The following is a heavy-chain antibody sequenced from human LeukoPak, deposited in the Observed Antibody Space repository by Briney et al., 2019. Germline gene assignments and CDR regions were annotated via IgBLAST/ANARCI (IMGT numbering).Heavy chain of an antibody. CDR3: ASLKEWLLLGGFDY. V-gene: IGHV3-30*03. D-gene: IGHD3-22*01. CDR1: GFTFRTSA. CDR2: ISYDERDV. J-gene: IGHJ4*02. Sequence: PGGSLRLSCAASGFTFRTSALYWVRQAPGKGLEWVAAISYDERDVYCADSMKGRFAISRDNSKDILYLQMNGLRLEDTAIYYCASLKEWLLLGGFDYWGQGALVTVSS.